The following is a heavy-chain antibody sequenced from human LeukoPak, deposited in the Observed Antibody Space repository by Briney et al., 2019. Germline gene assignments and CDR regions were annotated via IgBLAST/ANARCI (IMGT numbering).Heavy chain of an antibody. J-gene: IGHJ5*02. Sequence: SETLSLTCTVSGGSISSYYWSWIRQPPGKGLEWIGYIYYSGSTNYNPSLKSRVTISVDTSKNQFSLKLSSVTAADTAVYYCARDQGWDSSGWYYTGGYWFDPWGQGTLVTVSS. CDR3: ARDQGWDSSGWYYTGGYWFDP. CDR2: IYYSGST. CDR1: GGSISSYY. D-gene: IGHD6-19*01. V-gene: IGHV4-59*01.